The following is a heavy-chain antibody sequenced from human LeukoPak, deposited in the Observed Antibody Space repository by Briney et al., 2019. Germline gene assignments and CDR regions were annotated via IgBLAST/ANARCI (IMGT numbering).Heavy chain of an antibody. D-gene: IGHD3-22*01. CDR1: GLTFNTYA. Sequence: GGSLRLSCAASGLTFNTYAMSWVRQAPEKGLEGVSAIIDSGGSAHNADSVKGRFTISRDNSKNTLYLQMNSLRAEDTAVYYCARAWYYDSSGYSRTVHAFDIWGQGTMVTVSS. CDR3: ARAWYYDSSGYSRTVHAFDI. CDR2: IIDSGGSA. J-gene: IGHJ3*02. V-gene: IGHV3-23*01.